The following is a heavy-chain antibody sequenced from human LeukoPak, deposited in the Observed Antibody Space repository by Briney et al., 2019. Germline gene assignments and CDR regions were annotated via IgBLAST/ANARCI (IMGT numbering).Heavy chain of an antibody. CDR1: GFNVSSNY. Sequence: GGSLRLSCAASGFNVSSNYMSWVRQAPGKGLQWVSIIYSGGSTYYADSVKGRFTISRDNSKNTLYLQMNSLSAEDTAVYYCAVTRDYFGSGSYFVPVFFDYWGQGTLVTVSS. V-gene: IGHV3-53*01. CDR3: AVTRDYFGSGSYFVPVFFDY. CDR2: IYSGGST. D-gene: IGHD3-10*01. J-gene: IGHJ4*02.